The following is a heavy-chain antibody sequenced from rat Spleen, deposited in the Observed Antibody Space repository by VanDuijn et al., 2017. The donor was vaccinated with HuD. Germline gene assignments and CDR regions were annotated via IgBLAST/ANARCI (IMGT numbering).Heavy chain of an antibody. CDR1: GFTFSNYA. CDR2: ISTGGGNT. V-gene: IGHV5S14*01. J-gene: IGHJ2*01. Sequence: EVQLVESGGGFVQPGRSLKLSCAASGFTFSNYAMAWVRQTPTKGLEWVAFISTGGGNTYYRDSVKGRFTISRDDAKNTQYLQMDSLRSEDTATYYCARETGYNSYFDYWGQGVMVTVSS. D-gene: IGHD1-4*01. CDR3: ARETGYNSYFDY.